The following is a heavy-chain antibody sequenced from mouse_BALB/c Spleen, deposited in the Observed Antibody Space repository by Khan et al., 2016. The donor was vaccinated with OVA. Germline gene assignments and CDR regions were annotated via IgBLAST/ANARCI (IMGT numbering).Heavy chain of an antibody. V-gene: IGHV2-9-2*01. CDR2: IWTGGGK. D-gene: IGHD2-4*01. Sequence: QVQLKESGPGLVAPSQSLSITCTVSGFSLTSYDISWIRQTPGKGLEWLGVIWTGGGKNYNSAFMSRLSTSKDNSTSQVFLKMNTLHTDDTAIYFCVSEVSTMSYFDYWGQGTTLTVSS. CDR3: VSEVSTMSYFDY. J-gene: IGHJ2*01. CDR1: GFSLTSYD.